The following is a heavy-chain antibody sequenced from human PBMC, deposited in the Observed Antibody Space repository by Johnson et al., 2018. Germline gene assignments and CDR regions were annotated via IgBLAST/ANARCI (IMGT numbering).Heavy chain of an antibody. CDR3: ARDWTDSSGWYLGARVSWCDP. CDR1: GGTFSSYA. CDR2: IIPIFGTA. J-gene: IGHJ5*02. V-gene: IGHV1-69*01. D-gene: IGHD6-19*01. Sequence: QVQLVESGAEVKKPGSSVKVSCKASGGTFSSYAISWVRQAPGQGLEWMGGIIPIFGTANYAQKFQGRVTITADEATSTAYMELSRLRSKDTAVYSCARDWTDSSGWYLGARVSWCDPWGPGTLVTVSS.